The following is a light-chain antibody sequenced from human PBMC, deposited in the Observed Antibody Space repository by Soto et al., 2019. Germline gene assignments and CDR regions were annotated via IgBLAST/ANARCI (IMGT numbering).Light chain of an antibody. Sequence: QAVVTQPPSASGTPGQRVTISCSGSSSNIGRNTVKWYRQLPGTAPKLLIGSSDQRPSGVPDRFSGSQSGTSASLAISGLQSGEGADYIGAAGDDSLIAGAFGGGTKLPVL. V-gene: IGLV1-44*01. J-gene: IGLJ3*02. CDR2: SSD. CDR1: SSNIGRNT. CDR3: AAGDDSLIAGA.